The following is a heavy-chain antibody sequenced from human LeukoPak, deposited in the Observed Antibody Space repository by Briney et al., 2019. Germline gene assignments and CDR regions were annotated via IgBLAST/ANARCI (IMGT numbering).Heavy chain of an antibody. D-gene: IGHD2-2*01. CDR1: GGSISSSDYY. V-gene: IGHV4-39*06. CDR3: AKALGYHLLTKGAY. CDR2: INHSGST. J-gene: IGHJ4*02. Sequence: PSETLSLTCTVSGGSISSSDYYWCWIRQPPGKGLEWIGEINHSGSTTSTPPLKSQVTISVDPSKTKSPLNLTPVPAPDPPVYYCAKALGYHLLTKGAYWGQGTLATASS.